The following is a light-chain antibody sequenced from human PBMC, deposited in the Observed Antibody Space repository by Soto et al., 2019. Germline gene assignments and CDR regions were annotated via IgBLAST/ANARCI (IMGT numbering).Light chain of an antibody. J-gene: IGLJ1*01. CDR1: SSDVGDYNY. Sequence: QSALTQPASVSGSPGQSITISCTGTSSDVGDYNYVSWYQQHPGKAPKLMIYEVSNRPSGVSNRFSGSKSDNTASLTISGLQAEDEADYYCSSYTSISTLYVFGTGTKLTVL. CDR3: SSYTSISTLYV. CDR2: EVS. V-gene: IGLV2-14*01.